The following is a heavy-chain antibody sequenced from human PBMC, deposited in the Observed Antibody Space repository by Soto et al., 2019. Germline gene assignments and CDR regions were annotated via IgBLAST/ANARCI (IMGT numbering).Heavy chain of an antibody. D-gene: IGHD2-2*01. CDR3: AKLGSSSWSPHYYFDY. Sequence: EVQLLESGGGLVQPGGSLRLSCAASGFTFNNYAIGWVRQAPGKGLEWVSAITDSGDDTYYIDSVKGRFTISRDNSKSTLYLQMNSLRAEDTAIYYCAKLGSSSWSPHYYFDYWGQGTLVTVSS. CDR1: GFTFNNYA. J-gene: IGHJ4*02. V-gene: IGHV3-23*01. CDR2: ITDSGDDT.